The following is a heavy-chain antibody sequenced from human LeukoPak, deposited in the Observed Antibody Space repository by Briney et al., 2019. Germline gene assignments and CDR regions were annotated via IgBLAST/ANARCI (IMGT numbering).Heavy chain of an antibody. V-gene: IGHV3-33*06. Sequence: GGSLRLSCAASGFTFSSYGMHWVRQAPGKGLEWVAVIWYDGSNKYYADSVKGRFTISRDNSKNTLYLQMNSLRAGDTAVYYCAKDNRLNYYDSSGYFGYWGQGTLVTVSS. CDR1: GFTFSSYG. J-gene: IGHJ4*02. CDR3: AKDNRLNYYDSSGYFGY. D-gene: IGHD3-22*01. CDR2: IWYDGSNK.